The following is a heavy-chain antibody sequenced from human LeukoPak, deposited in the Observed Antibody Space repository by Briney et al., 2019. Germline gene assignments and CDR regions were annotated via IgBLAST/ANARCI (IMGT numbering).Heavy chain of an antibody. CDR1: GFTFSSYA. CDR2: ISYDGSNK. J-gene: IGHJ4*02. Sequence: QTGGSLRLSCAASGFTFSSYAMHWVRQAPGKGLEWVAVISYDGSNKYYADSVKGRFTISRDNSKNTLYLQMNSLRAEDTALYYCARDLGSSYYDSSGYYSYYFDYWGQGTLVTVSS. CDR3: ARDLGSSYYDSSGYYSYYFDY. D-gene: IGHD3-22*01. V-gene: IGHV3-30-3*01.